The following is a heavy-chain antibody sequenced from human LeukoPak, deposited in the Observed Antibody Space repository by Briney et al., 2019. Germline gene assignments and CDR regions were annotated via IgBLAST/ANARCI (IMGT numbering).Heavy chain of an antibody. CDR2: ISSSSSTI. Sequence: PGGSLRLSCAASGFTFSSYSMNWVRQAPGKGLEWVSYISSSSSTIYYADSAKGRFTISRDNSQNTLYLQMNSLRGEDTAVYYCAREVRYGDYAYAFDIWGQGTMVTVSS. CDR1: GFTFSSYS. CDR3: AREVRYGDYAYAFDI. J-gene: IGHJ3*02. D-gene: IGHD4-17*01. V-gene: IGHV3-48*01.